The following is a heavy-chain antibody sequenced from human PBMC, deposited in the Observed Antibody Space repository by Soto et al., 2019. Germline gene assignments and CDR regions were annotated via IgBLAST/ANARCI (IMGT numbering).Heavy chain of an antibody. D-gene: IGHD3-10*01. CDR3: ARGFVDGWLGELTPPYYYYYYMDV. Sequence: SSETLSLTCTVSGGSISSYYWSWIRQPPGKGLEWIGYIYYSGSTNYNPSLKSRVTISVDTSKNQFSLKLSSVTAADTAVYYCARGFVDGWLGELTPPYYYYYYMDVWGKGTTVTVSS. V-gene: IGHV4-59*01. CDR1: GGSISSYY. J-gene: IGHJ6*03. CDR2: IYYSGST.